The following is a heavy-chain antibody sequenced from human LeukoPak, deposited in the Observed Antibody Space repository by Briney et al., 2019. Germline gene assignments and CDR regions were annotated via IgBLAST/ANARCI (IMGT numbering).Heavy chain of an antibody. J-gene: IGHJ6*02. V-gene: IGHV3-23*01. CDR1: GFTFNNYA. Sequence: GGSLRLSCAASGFTFNNYAMNWVRQAPGKGLEWVSSIGGSGGSTYYADSVKGRFTISRDNSKNTLYLQMNSLRAEDTAVYYCAREFNDFWSGYYNYYYGMDVWGQGTTVAVSS. CDR2: IGGSGGST. CDR3: AREFNDFWSGYYNYYYGMDV. D-gene: IGHD3-3*01.